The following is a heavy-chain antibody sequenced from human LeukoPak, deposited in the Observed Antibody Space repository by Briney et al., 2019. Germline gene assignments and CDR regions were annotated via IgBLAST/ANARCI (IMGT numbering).Heavy chain of an antibody. Sequence: GGSLRLSCAASGFTFSSYSMNWVRQAPGKGLEWVSSISSSSSYIYYADSVKGRFTISRDNAKNSLYLQMNSLRAEDTAVYYCARDPRAMVNYFDYWGQGTLVTVSS. V-gene: IGHV3-21*01. CDR2: ISSSSSYI. D-gene: IGHD5-18*01. CDR1: GFTFSSYS. CDR3: ARDPRAMVNYFDY. J-gene: IGHJ4*02.